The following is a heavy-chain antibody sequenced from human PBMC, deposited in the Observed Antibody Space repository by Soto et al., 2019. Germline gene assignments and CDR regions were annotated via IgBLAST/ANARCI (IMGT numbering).Heavy chain of an antibody. J-gene: IGHJ3*02. CDR2: IIPIFGTA. CDR3: ARDKGITMIVGYAFDI. CDR1: GGTFSSYA. D-gene: IGHD3-22*01. V-gene: IGHV1-69*06. Sequence: ASVKVSCKASGGTFSSYAISWVRQAPGQGLEWMGGIIPIFGTANYAQKFQGRVTITADKSTSTAYMELSSLRSEDTAVYYCARDKGITMIVGYAFDIWGQGTMVTV.